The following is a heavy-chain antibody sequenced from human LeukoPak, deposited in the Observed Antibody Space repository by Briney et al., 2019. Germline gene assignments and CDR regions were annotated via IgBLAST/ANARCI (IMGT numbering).Heavy chain of an antibody. CDR3: AREGDFWSGYYYYYGMDV. D-gene: IGHD3-3*01. J-gene: IGHJ6*02. CDR1: GGSFSGYY. V-gene: IGHV4-4*07. CDR2: IYTSGST. Sequence: PSETLSLTCAVYGGSFSGYYWSWIRQPAGKGLEWIGRIYTSGSTNYNPSLKSRVTMSVDTSKNQFSLKLSSVTAADTAVYYCAREGDFWSGYYYYYGMDVWGQGTTVTVSS.